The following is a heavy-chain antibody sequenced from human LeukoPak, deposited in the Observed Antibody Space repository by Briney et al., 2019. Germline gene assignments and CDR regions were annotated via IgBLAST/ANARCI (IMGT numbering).Heavy chain of an antibody. Sequence: GGSLRLSCAASGFTFTDYYMNWIRQAPGKGLEWVSLIYSGDRTYYADSVKGRLTISRDNYKNTLYLQMNRLRAEDTAFYYCTRDSLRCSSTTCYREEYWGQGTLVTVSS. CDR1: GFTFTDYY. D-gene: IGHD2-2*01. CDR3: TRDSLRCSSTTCYREEY. CDR2: IYSGDRT. V-gene: IGHV3-66*01. J-gene: IGHJ4*02.